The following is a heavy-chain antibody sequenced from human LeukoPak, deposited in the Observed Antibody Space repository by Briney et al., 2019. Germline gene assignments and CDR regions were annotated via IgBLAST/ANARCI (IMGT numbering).Heavy chain of an antibody. V-gene: IGHV4-39*01. CDR1: GGSISSSSYY. Sequence: SETLSLTCTVSGGSISSSSYYWGWIRQPPGKGLEWIGSIYYSGSTYYNPSLKSRVTISVDTSKNQFSLKLSSVTAADTAVYYCARLQWDCSSTSCRDAFDIWGQGTMVTVSS. CDR2: IYYSGST. J-gene: IGHJ3*02. D-gene: IGHD2-2*01. CDR3: ARLQWDCSSTSCRDAFDI.